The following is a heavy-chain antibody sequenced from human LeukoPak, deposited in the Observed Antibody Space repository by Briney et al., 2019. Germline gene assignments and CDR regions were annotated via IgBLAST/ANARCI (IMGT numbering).Heavy chain of an antibody. CDR3: AKDIGAVGADAFDI. Sequence: GGSLRLSCAASGFTFNSYAMHWVRQATGEGLEWVAVISYDGSNKYYADSVKGRFTISRDNSKNTLYLQMNSLRAEDTALYYCAKDIGAVGADAFDIWGQGTMVTVSS. CDR2: ISYDGSNK. CDR1: GFTFNSYA. D-gene: IGHD6-13*01. J-gene: IGHJ3*02. V-gene: IGHV3-30-3*01.